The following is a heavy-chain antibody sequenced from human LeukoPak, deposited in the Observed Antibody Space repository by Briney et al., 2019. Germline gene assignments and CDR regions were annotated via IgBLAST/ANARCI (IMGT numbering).Heavy chain of an antibody. J-gene: IGHJ4*02. CDR1: GGSISSYY. CDR2: IYYSGST. V-gene: IGHV4-59*01. D-gene: IGHD3-10*01. Sequence: SETLSLTCTVSGGSISSYYWSWIRQPPGKGLEWIGYIYYSGSTNYNPSLKSRVTISVDTSKNQFSLKLGSVTAADTAVYYCARIGLWLGVIDYWGQGTLVTVSS. CDR3: ARIGLWLGVIDY.